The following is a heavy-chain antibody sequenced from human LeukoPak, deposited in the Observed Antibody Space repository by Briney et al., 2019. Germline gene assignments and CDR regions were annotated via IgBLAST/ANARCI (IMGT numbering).Heavy chain of an antibody. CDR1: GFTFSSYG. D-gene: IGHD2-15*01. J-gene: IGHJ6*02. CDR3: ARDLNPLLPYCTGGSCFDPHYYYYGLDV. V-gene: IGHV3-30*03. Sequence: GGSLRLSCAASGFTFSSYGMHWVRQAPGKGLEWVAVISYDGSNKYYADSVKGRFTISRDNAKNSLFLQMYGLRAEDTAVYFCARDLNPLLPYCTGGSCFDPHYYYYGLDVWGQGTTVTVSS. CDR2: ISYDGSNK.